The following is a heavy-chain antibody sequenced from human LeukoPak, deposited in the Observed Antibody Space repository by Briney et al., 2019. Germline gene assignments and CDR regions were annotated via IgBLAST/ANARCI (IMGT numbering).Heavy chain of an antibody. CDR1: GGSISSYY. CDR2: IYYSGST. Sequence: TETLSLTCTVSGGSISSYYWSWIRQPPGKGLEWIGYIYYSGSTNYNPSLKSRVTISVDTSKNQFSLKLSSVTAADTAVYYCARGGDSSSSNLDYWGQGTLVTVSS. J-gene: IGHJ4*02. V-gene: IGHV4-59*01. CDR3: ARGGDSSSSNLDY. D-gene: IGHD6-6*01.